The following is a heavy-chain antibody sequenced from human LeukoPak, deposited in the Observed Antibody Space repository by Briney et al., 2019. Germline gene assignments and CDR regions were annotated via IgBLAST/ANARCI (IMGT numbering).Heavy chain of an antibody. Sequence: PGGSLRLSCAASGFTFSSYWMSWVRQTPGKGLEWVANIKQDGSEKYYVDSVKGRFTISRDNAKNSLYLQMNSLRAEDTAVYYCARVLVPAGIYFDYWGQGTLVTVSS. J-gene: IGHJ4*02. CDR2: IKQDGSEK. D-gene: IGHD2-2*01. CDR1: GFTFSSYW. V-gene: IGHV3-7*01. CDR3: ARVLVPAGIYFDY.